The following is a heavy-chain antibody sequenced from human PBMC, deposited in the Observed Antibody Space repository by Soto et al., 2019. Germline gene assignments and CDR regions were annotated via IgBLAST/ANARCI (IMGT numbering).Heavy chain of an antibody. J-gene: IGHJ5*02. CDR1: GYSFTSYW. V-gene: IGHV5-10-1*01. D-gene: IGHD2-2*02. CDR2: IDPSDSYT. CDR3: ARLEYQLLYAWFDP. Sequence: PGESLKISCRGSGYSFTSYWINWVRQMPGKDLEWMGRIDPSDSYTNYSPSFQGHVTISADKSISTAYLQWSSLKASDTAMYYCARLEYQLLYAWFDPWGQGTLVTVSS.